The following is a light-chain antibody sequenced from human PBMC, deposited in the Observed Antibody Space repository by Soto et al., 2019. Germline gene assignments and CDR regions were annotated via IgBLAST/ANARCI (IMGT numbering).Light chain of an antibody. CDR1: SSDVGGYNY. CDR2: DVS. CDR3: SSYTSISTLV. Sequence: QSALTQPASVSGSPGQSITISCTGTSSDVGGYNYVSWYQQHPGKAPKLMIYDVSNRPAGVSNRFSGSKSGNTASLTISGLQAEDEADYYCSSYTSISTLVFGGGTKL. V-gene: IGLV2-14*01. J-gene: IGLJ2*01.